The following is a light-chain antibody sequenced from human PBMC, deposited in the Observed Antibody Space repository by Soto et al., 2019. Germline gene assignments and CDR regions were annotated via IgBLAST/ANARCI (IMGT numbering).Light chain of an antibody. CDR3: AAWDDSLNGLV. CDR2: RNN. J-gene: IGLJ3*02. CDR1: SSNIGSNT. V-gene: IGLV1-44*01. Sequence: QPVLTQPPSVSGTPGQRVTISCSGSSSNIGSNTVNWYQQLPGTTPKLLIYRNNQRPSGVPDRFSGSKSDTSASLAISGLQSEDEADYYCAAWDDSLNGLVFGGGTKLTVL.